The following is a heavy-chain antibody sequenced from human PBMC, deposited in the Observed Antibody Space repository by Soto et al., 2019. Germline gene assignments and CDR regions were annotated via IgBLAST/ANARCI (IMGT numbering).Heavy chain of an antibody. CDR1: GYSFTTYW. J-gene: IGHJ4*02. D-gene: IGHD7-27*01. V-gene: IGHV5-51*01. Sequence: PGESLKISCKASGYSFTTYWIGWVRQMPGKGLEWMGIIYPSDSDTRYSPSFQGQVTISADKSISTAHLQWSSLKASDTAMYYKARRKNSHWVFNFWGQGTRVPVP. CDR3: ARRKNSHWVFNF. CDR2: IYPSDSDT.